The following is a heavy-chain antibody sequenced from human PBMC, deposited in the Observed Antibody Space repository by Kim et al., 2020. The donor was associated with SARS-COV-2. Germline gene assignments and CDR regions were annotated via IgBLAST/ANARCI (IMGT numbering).Heavy chain of an antibody. J-gene: IGHJ4*02. CDR3: AKDPTDY. CDR2: IRWDGGST. V-gene: IGHV3-43*01. CDR1: GFTFDDYT. Sequence: GGSLRLSCAASGFTFDDYTMHWVRPAPGKGLEWVSLIRWDGGSTYYADSVKGRFTITRDYKKYSLYLQMNSLRTEDTALYYCAKDPTDYWGRGTLVTVTS.